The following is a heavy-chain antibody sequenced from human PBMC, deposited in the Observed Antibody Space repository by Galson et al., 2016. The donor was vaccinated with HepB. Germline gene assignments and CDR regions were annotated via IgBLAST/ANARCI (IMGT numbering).Heavy chain of an antibody. CDR1: GFTFSSYA. CDR3: ARAYSTGWSRASFDY. Sequence: SLRLSCAASGFTFSSYAMHWVRQAPGKGLEWVAVIWNDGSNKFYAESVQGRFTLSRDNSKNTVFLQMDSLRAEDTAVYYCARAYSTGWSRASFDYWGQGTLVTVSS. CDR2: IWNDGSNK. J-gene: IGHJ4*02. V-gene: IGHV3-33*08. D-gene: IGHD6-19*01.